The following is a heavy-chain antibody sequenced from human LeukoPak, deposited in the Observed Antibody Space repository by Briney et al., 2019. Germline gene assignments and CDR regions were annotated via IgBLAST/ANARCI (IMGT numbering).Heavy chain of an antibody. CDR2: ISSSSSYI. D-gene: IGHD3-10*01. V-gene: IGHV3-21*01. CDR3: ERLGVLLWFGELNSDDY. J-gene: IGHJ4*02. CDR1: GFTFSSYS. Sequence: GGSLRLSCAASGFTFSSYSMNWVRQAPGKGLEWVSSISSSSSYIYYADSVKGRFTISRDNAKNSLYLQMNSLRAEDTAVYFCERLGVLLWFGELNSDDYWGQGNLVTVSS.